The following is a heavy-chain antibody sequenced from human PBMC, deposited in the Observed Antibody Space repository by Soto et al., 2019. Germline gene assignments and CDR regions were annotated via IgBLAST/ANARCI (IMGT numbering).Heavy chain of an antibody. CDR3: ARGEDYGDYVGYYGMDV. J-gene: IGHJ6*02. V-gene: IGHV4-59*01. D-gene: IGHD4-17*01. CDR2: IYYSGST. CDR1: GGSISSYY. Sequence: SETLSLTCTVSGGSISSYYWSWIRQPPGKGLEWIGYIYYSGSTNYNPSLKSRVTISVDTSKNQFSLKLSSVTAADTAVYYCARGEDYGDYVGYYGMDVWGQGTTVTVPS.